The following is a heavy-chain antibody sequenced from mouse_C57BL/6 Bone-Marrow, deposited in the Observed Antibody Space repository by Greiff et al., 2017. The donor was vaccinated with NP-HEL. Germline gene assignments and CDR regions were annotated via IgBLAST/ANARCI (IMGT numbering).Heavy chain of an antibody. Sequence: QVQLQQPGAELVKPGASVKLSCKASGYTFTSYWMHWVKQRPGQGLEWIGMIHPNSGSTNYNEKFKSKATLTVDKSSSTAYMQLSSLTSEDSAVYYCARSHYYGSPYWYVDVWGTGTTVTVSS. V-gene: IGHV1-64*01. J-gene: IGHJ1*03. CDR3: ARSHYYGSPYWYVDV. CDR2: IHPNSGST. D-gene: IGHD1-1*01. CDR1: GYTFTSYW.